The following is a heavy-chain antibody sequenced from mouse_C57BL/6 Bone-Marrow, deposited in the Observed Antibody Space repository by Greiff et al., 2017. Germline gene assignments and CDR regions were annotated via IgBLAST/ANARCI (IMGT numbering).Heavy chain of an antibody. Sequence: VHVKQSGAELVKPGASVKLSCTASGFNIKDYYIHWVKQRTEQGLEWIGRIDPEDGETKYAPKFQDKATITADTSSNTAYLQLSSLTSEDTAVYYCTRSFIYYGTNYWGQGTTLTVSS. J-gene: IGHJ2*01. CDR1: GFNIKDYY. CDR3: TRSFIYYGTNY. V-gene: IGHV14-2*01. CDR2: IDPEDGET. D-gene: IGHD1-1*01.